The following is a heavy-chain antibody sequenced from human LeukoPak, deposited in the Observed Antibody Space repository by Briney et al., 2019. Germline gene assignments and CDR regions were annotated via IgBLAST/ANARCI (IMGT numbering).Heavy chain of an antibody. J-gene: IGHJ6*03. Sequence: RASVKVSCKASGGTFSSYAISWVRQAPGQGLEWMGGIIPIFGTANYAQKLQGRVTMTTDTSTSTAYMELRSLRSDDTAVYYCARKARRFNSGTPLYYYYYMDVWGKGTTVTVSS. CDR1: GGTFSSYA. CDR3: ARKARRFNSGTPLYYYYYMDV. D-gene: IGHD3-10*01. V-gene: IGHV1-69*05. CDR2: IIPIFGTA.